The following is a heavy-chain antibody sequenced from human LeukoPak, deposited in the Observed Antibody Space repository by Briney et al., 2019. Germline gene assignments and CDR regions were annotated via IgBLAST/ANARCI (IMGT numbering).Heavy chain of an antibody. CDR2: ISSGGSTI. CDR1: GFAFSGYY. Sequence: GGSLRLSCAASGFAFSGYYMSWIRKAPGEGLEWVSYISSGGSTIYYTDSVKGRFTIYRDNDNKSLYLKMNSLRAEDTSVYYCARDKSGWGQGTPVTAS. J-gene: IGHJ4*02. V-gene: IGHV3-11*04. CDR3: ARDKSG.